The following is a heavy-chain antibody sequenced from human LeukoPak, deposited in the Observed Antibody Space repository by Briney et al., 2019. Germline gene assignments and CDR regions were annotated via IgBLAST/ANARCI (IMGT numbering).Heavy chain of an antibody. CDR2: IIPIFGTA. D-gene: IGHD4-17*01. CDR1: GGTFSSYA. Sequence: GASVKVSCKASGGTFSSYAISWVRQAPGQGLEWMGGIIPIFGTANYAQKFQGRVTITADESTNTAYMEMGSLRSEDTAVYYCARNERYGDTRLYHFDYWGQGTLVTVSS. CDR3: ARNERYGDTRLYHFDY. J-gene: IGHJ4*02. V-gene: IGHV1-69*13.